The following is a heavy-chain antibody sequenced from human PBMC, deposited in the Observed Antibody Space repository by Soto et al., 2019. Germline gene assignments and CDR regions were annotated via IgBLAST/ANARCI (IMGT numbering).Heavy chain of an antibody. D-gene: IGHD4-4*01. CDR1: GYSFTSYW. V-gene: IGHV5-51*01. J-gene: IGHJ6*02. CDR3: ARTRPDYSKSYYYYGMDV. Sequence: PGESLKISCKGSGYSFTSYWIGWVRQMPGKGLEWMGIIYPGDSDTRYSPSFQGQVTTSADKSISTAYLQWSSLKASDTAMYYCARTRPDYSKSYYYYGMDVWGQGTTVTVSS. CDR2: IYPGDSDT.